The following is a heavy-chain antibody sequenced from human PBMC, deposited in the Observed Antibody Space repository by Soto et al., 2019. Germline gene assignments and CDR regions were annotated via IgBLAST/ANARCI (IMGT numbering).Heavy chain of an antibody. V-gene: IGHV3-53*01. D-gene: IGHD6-25*01. J-gene: IGHJ4*02. CDR2: IYSGGYT. Sequence: EVQLVESGGGLIQPGGSLRLSCAVSGFTVSNNYMSWVRQAPGKGLEGVSVIYSGGYTAYGDSVKGRFTISRDNSKNTLNLKMNSLGANARAVYYWEPQRGGGGYWGQGTLVTVSS. CDR3: EPQRGGGGY. CDR1: GFTVSNNY.